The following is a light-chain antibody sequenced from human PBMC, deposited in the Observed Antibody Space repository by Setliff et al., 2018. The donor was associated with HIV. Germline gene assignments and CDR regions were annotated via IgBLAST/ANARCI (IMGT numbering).Light chain of an antibody. CDR1: SSDVGANNF. Sequence: QSVLTQPASVSGSPGQSITISCTGTSSDVGANNFVSWYQQHPGEAPKLMISEVSNRPSGVSNRFSGSKSGNTASLTISGLQAEDEAHYYCSAYAPSHTYVFGTGTKGTVL. CDR2: EVS. J-gene: IGLJ1*01. CDR3: SAYAPSHTYV. V-gene: IGLV2-14*03.